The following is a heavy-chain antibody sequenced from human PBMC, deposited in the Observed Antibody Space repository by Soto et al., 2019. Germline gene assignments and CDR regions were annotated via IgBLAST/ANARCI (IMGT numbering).Heavy chain of an antibody. V-gene: IGHV5-51*01. CDR1: GFNFAPNYW. CDR2: IDPRDSNT. CDR3: TRRHNVGVATADDFDC. Sequence: GESLKISCKGFGFNFAPNYWIAWARQMPGKGLEWVGIIDPRDSNTLYSPSFQGHVTISLDNSITTTYLQWSGLRPSDSAIYYCTRRHNVGVATADDFDCWGQGTMVTVSS. D-gene: IGHD5-12*01. J-gene: IGHJ4*02.